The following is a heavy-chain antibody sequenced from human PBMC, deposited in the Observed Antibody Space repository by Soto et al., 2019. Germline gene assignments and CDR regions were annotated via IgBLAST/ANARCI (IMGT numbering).Heavy chain of an antibody. CDR2: IWYDGSNK. D-gene: IGHD1-26*01. CDR3: AREGDSGIYD. Sequence: QVQLVESGGCVVQPGRSLRLSCAASGFTFSSYGMHWVRQAPGTGLEGVAVIWYDGSNKYYADSVKGRFTISRDNSKNTLYLQMNSLRAEDTAVYYCAREGDSGIYDWGQGTLVTVSS. J-gene: IGHJ4*02. CDR1: GFTFSSYG. V-gene: IGHV3-33*01.